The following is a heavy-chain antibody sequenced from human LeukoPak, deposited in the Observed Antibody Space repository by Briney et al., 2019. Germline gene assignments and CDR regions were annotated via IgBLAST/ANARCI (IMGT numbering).Heavy chain of an antibody. J-gene: IGHJ4*02. V-gene: IGHV4-31*02. CDR2: ISYSGST. CDR1: GASISSGGYY. D-gene: IGHD2-2*01. Sequence: PCQTLSLTCAVSGASISSGGYYWSWIRQNPGKGLEWIGYISYSGSTYYNPSLKSRVTISVDTSKNQYSLKLSSVTAADTAVYYCARDQYHELFDYWGQGTLVAVSS. CDR3: ARDQYHELFDY.